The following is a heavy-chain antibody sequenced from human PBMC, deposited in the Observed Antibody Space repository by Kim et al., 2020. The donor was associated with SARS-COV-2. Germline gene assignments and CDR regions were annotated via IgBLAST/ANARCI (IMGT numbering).Heavy chain of an antibody. D-gene: IGHD3-22*01. CDR2: ISSSSSYI. CDR1: GFTFSSYS. J-gene: IGHJ4*02. V-gene: IGHV3-21*01. CDR3: ARDGWGYYYDSSGYYFDY. Sequence: GGSLRLSCAASGFTFSSYSMNWVRQAPGKGLEWVSSISSSSSYIYYADSVKGRFTISRDNAKNSLYLQMNSLRAEDTAVYYCARDGWGYYYDSSGYYFDYWGQGTLVTVSS.